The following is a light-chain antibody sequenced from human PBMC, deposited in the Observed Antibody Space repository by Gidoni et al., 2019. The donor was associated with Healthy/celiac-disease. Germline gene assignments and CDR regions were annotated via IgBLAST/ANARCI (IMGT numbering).Light chain of an antibody. CDR1: QGISSY. CDR2: AAS. Sequence: AIRITPSPSSLSASTGDRVTITCRASQGISSYLAWYQQTPGKAPKLLIYAASTLQSGVPSRFSGSGSGTDFTLTISCLQSEDFATYYCQQYYSYPLTFGGGTKVEIK. CDR3: QQYYSYPLT. J-gene: IGKJ4*01. V-gene: IGKV1-8*01.